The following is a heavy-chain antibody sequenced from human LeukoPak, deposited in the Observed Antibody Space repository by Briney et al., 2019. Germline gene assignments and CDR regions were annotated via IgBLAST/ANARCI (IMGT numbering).Heavy chain of an antibody. CDR2: IYNSGST. V-gene: IGHV4-59*01. D-gene: IGHD4-17*01. J-gene: IGHJ4*02. CDR1: SGSISSYY. Sequence: SETLSLTCTVSSGSISSYYWSWIRQPPGKGLEWIGYIYNSGSTSYNPSLKSRVTISVDTSKNQFSLKVSSVTAVDTAVYYCARGSTVTPYYFDYWGLGTLVTVSS. CDR3: ARGSTVTPYYFDY.